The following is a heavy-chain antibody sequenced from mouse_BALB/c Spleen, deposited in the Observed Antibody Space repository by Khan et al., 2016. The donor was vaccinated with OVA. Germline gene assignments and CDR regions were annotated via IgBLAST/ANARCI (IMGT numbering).Heavy chain of an antibody. D-gene: IGHD3-3*01. J-gene: IGHJ3*01. V-gene: IGHV3-2*02. Sequence: EVQLQESGPGLVKPAQSLSLTCTVTGYSITSDYAWYWIRQFPGNKLEWMGYIHYSGSTSYIQSLKSRLSITRDTSNTQFFLHLNSLTSEDTATYYFARGRSYWGQGTLVTVSA. CDR1: GYSITSDYA. CDR3: ARGRSY. CDR2: IHYSGST.